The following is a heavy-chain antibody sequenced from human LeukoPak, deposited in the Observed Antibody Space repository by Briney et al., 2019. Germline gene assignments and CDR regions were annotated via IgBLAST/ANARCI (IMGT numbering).Heavy chain of an antibody. Sequence: PGGSLRLSCAASVYTFSSYEMNSVPQTPGKGLEWVSHISSGGNTIYYADSVKGRFTISRDNAKNSVYLQMNSLTAEDTAVYYCVGPPCLRGGYCSTHSWGQGTLVTVDS. D-gene: IGHD2-2*01. CDR2: ISSGGNTI. V-gene: IGHV3-48*03. J-gene: IGHJ4*02. CDR3: VGPPCLRGGYCSTHS. CDR1: VYTFSSYE.